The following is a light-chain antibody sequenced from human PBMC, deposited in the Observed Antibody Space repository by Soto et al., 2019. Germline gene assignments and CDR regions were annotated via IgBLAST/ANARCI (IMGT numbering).Light chain of an antibody. V-gene: IGKV1-27*01. Sequence: DIQMTQSPSSLSASVGDRVTITCRASQAIGAYLAWFQQKPGKVPRLLVYAASALQSGVPSRFSGGGSGTDFTLTINRLQPEDVATYYCQTDNSAPLTFGGGTKVEIK. CDR3: QTDNSAPLT. CDR2: AAS. J-gene: IGKJ4*02. CDR1: QAIGAY.